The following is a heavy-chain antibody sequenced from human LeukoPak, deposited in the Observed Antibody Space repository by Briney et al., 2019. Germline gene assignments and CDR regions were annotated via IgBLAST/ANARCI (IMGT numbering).Heavy chain of an antibody. CDR1: GGSISSSSYY. D-gene: IGHD3-10*01. Sequence: SETLSLTCTVSGGSISSSSYYWGWIRQPPGKGLEWIGSIYYSGSTYYNPSLKSRVTISVDTSKNQFSLKLSSVTAADTAVYYCASRRLVRGFDPWGQGTLVTVSS. V-gene: IGHV4-39*01. J-gene: IGHJ5*02. CDR3: ASRRLVRGFDP. CDR2: IYYSGST.